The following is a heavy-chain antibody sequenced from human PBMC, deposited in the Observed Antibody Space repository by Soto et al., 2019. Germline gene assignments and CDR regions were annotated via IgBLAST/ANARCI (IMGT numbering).Heavy chain of an antibody. CDR1: GYTFTGYY. CDR3: ARDHHYYGSGSYYNYYYYGMDV. Sequence: ASVKVSCKASGYTFTGYYMHWVRQAPGQGLERMGWINPNSGGTNYAQKFQGWVTMTRDTSISTAYMELSRLRSDDTAVYYCARDHHYYGSGSYYNYYYYGMDVWGQGTTVTVSS. V-gene: IGHV1-2*04. CDR2: INPNSGGT. D-gene: IGHD3-10*01. J-gene: IGHJ6*02.